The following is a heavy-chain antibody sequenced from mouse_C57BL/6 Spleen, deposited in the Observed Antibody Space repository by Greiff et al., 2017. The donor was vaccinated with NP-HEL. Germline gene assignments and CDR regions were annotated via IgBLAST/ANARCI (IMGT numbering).Heavy chain of an antibody. CDR2: IHPNSGST. J-gene: IGHJ3*01. CDR1: GYTFTSYW. Sequence: QVQLQQSGAELVKPGASVKLSCKASGYTFTSYWMHWVKQRPGQGLEWIGMIHPNSGSTNYNEKFKSKATLTVDKSSSTAYMQLSSLTSEDSAVYYWAREDGDWFAYWGQGTLVTVSA. D-gene: IGHD2-13*01. CDR3: AREDGDWFAY. V-gene: IGHV1-64*01.